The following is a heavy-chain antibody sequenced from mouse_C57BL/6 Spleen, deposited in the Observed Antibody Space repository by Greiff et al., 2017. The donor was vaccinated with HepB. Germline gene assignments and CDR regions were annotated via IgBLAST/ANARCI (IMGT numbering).Heavy chain of an antibody. V-gene: IGHV8-12*01. CDR1: GFSLSTSGMG. CDR2: IYWDDDK. J-gene: IGHJ4*01. Sequence: QVTLKESGPGILQSSQTLSLTCSFSGFSLSTSGMGVSWIRQPSGKGLEWLAHIYWDDDKRYNPSLKSRLTSSKDTSRNQVFLKITSVDTADTATYYCARREEGYYAMDYWGQGTSVTVSS. CDR3: ARREEGYYAMDY.